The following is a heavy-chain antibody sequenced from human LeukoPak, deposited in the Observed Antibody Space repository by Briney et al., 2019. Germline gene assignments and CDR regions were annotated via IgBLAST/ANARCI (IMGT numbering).Heavy chain of an antibody. D-gene: IGHD3-22*01. Sequence: PSETLSLTCNVSGGSINTSPYYWGWIRQPPGKGLEWIGSIYYSGTTNYNPPLQSRVTMSVDTSKNQFSLKLSSVTAADTAVYYCAREVPPNYYDSSGYPLLNSYYYYYYMDVWGKGTTVTISS. CDR3: AREVPPNYYDSSGYPLLNSYYYYYYMDV. CDR2: IYYSGTT. J-gene: IGHJ6*03. CDR1: GGSINTSPYY. V-gene: IGHV4-39*07.